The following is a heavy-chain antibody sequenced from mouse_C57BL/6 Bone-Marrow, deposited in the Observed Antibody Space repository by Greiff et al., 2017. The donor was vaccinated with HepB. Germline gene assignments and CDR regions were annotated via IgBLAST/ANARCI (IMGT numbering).Heavy chain of an antibody. CDR2: IYPSDSET. CDR1: GYTFTSYW. CDR3: ARKGGREY. V-gene: IGHV1-61*01. Sequence: QVQLQQPGAELVRPGSSVKLSCKASGYTFTSYWMGWVKQRPGQGLEWIGNIYPSDSETHYNQKFKDKATLTVDKSSSTAYMELSSLTSEDSSVYYFARKGGREYWGQGTTLTVSS. J-gene: IGHJ2*01.